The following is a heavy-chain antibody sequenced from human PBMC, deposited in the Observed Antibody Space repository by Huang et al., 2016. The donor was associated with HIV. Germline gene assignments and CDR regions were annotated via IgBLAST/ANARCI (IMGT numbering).Heavy chain of an antibody. D-gene: IGHD3-10*01. V-gene: IGHV4-39*01. J-gene: IGHJ6*03. CDR1: GGSIRSSDYH. CDR2: IYYRVRS. CDR3: ARHREGPVAYYSGWGSHLNDMDV. Sequence: QLLLQESGPGLVKPSEALALTCAVSGGSIRSSDYHWGWIRQPPGKGLEWIGSIYYRVRSHYSPPRKSRVTIAVDTSKNLVSPNLTSMTAADTAVYYCARHREGPVAYYSGWGSHLNDMDVWGRGRTVVVSS.